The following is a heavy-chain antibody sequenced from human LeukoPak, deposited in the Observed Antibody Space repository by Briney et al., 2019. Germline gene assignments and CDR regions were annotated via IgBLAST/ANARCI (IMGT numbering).Heavy chain of an antibody. J-gene: IGHJ4*02. D-gene: IGHD3-9*01. Sequence: RGSLRLSCAASGFTFNTYAMSWVRQAPGKGLEWVSGIRSSGVSTYYADSVKGRFTISRDNAKNSLYLQMNSLRAEDTAVYYCAREYYDILTGYSLPSDYWGQGTLVTVSS. CDR3: AREYYDILTGYSLPSDY. V-gene: IGHV3-23*01. CDR1: GFTFNTYA. CDR2: IRSSGVST.